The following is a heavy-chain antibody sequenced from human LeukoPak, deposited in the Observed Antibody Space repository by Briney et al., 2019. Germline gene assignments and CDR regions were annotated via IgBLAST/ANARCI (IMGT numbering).Heavy chain of an antibody. J-gene: IGHJ6*03. CDR3: ARAIIAARSMGVYYYMDV. D-gene: IGHD6-6*01. CDR2: IYHSGST. CDR1: GGSIGSSNW. V-gene: IGHV4-4*02. Sequence: PSGTLSLTCAVSGGSIGSSNWWSWVRQPPGKGLEWIGEIYHSGSTNYNPSLKSRVTISVDKSKNQFSLKLSSVTAADTATYYCARAIIAARSMGVYYYMDVWGKGTSVTVSS.